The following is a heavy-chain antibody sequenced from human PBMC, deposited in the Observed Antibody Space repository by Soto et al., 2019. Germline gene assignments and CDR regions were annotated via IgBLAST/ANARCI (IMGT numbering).Heavy chain of an antibody. J-gene: IGHJ4*02. CDR3: AKTAGYYEF. D-gene: IGHD3-3*01. V-gene: IGHV3-23*01. Sequence: PGGSLRLSCAASGFAFSSYAMTWVRQAPGKGLEWVSAMTGGGDFIHYADSVKGRFTISRDNSKNTLFLQMNSLRGDDTAIYYCAKTAGYYEFWSQEIMVTVSS. CDR2: MTGGGDFI. CDR1: GFAFSSYA.